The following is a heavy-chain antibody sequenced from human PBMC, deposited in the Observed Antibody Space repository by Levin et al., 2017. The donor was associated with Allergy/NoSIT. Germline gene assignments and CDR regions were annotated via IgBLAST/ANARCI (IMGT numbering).Heavy chain of an antibody. CDR1: GYSFTSYW. CDR2: IYPGDSDT. CDR3: ARRGTRDYYYYMDV. J-gene: IGHJ6*03. Sequence: HGESLKISCQGSGYSFTSYWIGWVRQMPGKGLEWMGIIYPGDSDTRYSLSFQGQVPISADKSISTAYLQWSSLKASDTAIYYCARRGTRDYYYYMDVWGKGTTVTVSS. D-gene: IGHD1-1*01. V-gene: IGHV5-51*01.